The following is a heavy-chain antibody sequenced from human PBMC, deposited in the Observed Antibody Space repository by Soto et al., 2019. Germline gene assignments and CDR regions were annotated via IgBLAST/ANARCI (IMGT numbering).Heavy chain of an antibody. J-gene: IGHJ4*02. CDR2: SNHSGST. D-gene: IGHD3-22*01. CDR1: GGSFSGYY. V-gene: IGHV4-34*01. Sequence: SETLSLTCAVYGGSFSGYYWSWIREPPGKGREWIGESNHSGSTNYNPSLKSRVIISVDTYKNQFSLKLSSVTAADTAVYYCSIGLREQYYDISGYYYNYFDYWGQGTLVTVSS. CDR3: SIGLREQYYDISGYYYNYFDY.